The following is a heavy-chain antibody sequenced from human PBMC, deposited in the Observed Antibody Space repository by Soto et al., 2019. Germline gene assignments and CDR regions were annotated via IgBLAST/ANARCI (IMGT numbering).Heavy chain of an antibody. Sequence: VVPLGLSSAASVFPFSRYRLNGVRQAPGKGLEWVSSISSSSSHIYYADSVKGRFTISRDNAKNSLYLQMNSLRAEDTAVYYCARDLGGGGMDVWGKGTTVTGPS. CDR2: ISSSSSHI. D-gene: IGHD3-16*01. CDR1: VFPFSRYR. J-gene: IGHJ6*04. V-gene: IGHV3-21*01. CDR3: ARDLGGGGMDV.